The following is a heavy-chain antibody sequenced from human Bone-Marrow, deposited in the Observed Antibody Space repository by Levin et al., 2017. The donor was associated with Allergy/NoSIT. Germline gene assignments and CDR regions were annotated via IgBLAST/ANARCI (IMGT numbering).Heavy chain of an antibody. Sequence: GGSLRLSCAGSGFTCSRCAMSWVRQAPGKGLEWVSVIGGDGIGFYADSVKGRFTISRDNSKNTIYLEMNSLRAEDTAVYYCGVQFGSGSYYNYWGQGTLVTVSS. V-gene: IGHV3-23*01. CDR2: IGGDGIG. D-gene: IGHD3-10*01. CDR3: GVQFGSGSYYNY. CDR1: GFTCSRCA. J-gene: IGHJ4*02.